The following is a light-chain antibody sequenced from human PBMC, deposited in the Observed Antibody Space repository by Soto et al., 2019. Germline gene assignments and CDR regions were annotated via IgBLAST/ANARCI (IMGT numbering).Light chain of an antibody. CDR1: QSISSW. Sequence: DIQMTQSPSTLSASVGDRVTITCRARQSISSWLAWYQQKPGKAPKLLIYKASSLESGVPSRFSGSRSGTEFTITISSLQPDDFATYYCKQYNSYSPWTFGQGTKVEIK. V-gene: IGKV1-5*03. CDR3: KQYNSYSPWT. J-gene: IGKJ1*01. CDR2: KAS.